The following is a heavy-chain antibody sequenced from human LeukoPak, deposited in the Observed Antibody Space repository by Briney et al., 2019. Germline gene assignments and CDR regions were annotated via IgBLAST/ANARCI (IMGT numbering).Heavy chain of an antibody. D-gene: IGHD2-15*01. CDR2: INPSGGST. Sequence: ASVKVSCKASGYTFTSYYMHWVRQAPGQGLEWMGIINPSGGSTSYAQKFQGRVTMTRDTSTSTVYMELSSLRSEDTAVYYCARGLLLGYCSGGSCYNPKPAEYFQHWGQDTLVTVSS. J-gene: IGHJ1*01. V-gene: IGHV1-46*01. CDR3: ARGLLLGYCSGGSCYNPKPAEYFQH. CDR1: GYTFTSYY.